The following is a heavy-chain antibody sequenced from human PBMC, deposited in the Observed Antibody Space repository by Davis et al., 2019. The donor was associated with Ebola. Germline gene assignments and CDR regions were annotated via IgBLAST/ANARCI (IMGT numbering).Heavy chain of an antibody. CDR3: AKDVSRGGYGNYHGFDI. CDR2: LSGSGITI. D-gene: IGHD1-26*01. CDR1: GFTFSNYA. J-gene: IGHJ3*02. Sequence: GGSLRLSCAASGFTFSNYAMSWVRQAPGKGLEWVSALSGSGITIYYSDSVKGRFTISRHNSKNTLYLQMSSLSAEDTALYYCAKDVSRGGYGNYHGFDIWGQGTMVTVSS. V-gene: IGHV3-23*01.